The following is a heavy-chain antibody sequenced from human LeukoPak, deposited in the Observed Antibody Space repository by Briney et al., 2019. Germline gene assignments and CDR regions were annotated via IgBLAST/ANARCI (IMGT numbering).Heavy chain of an antibody. Sequence: PGGSLRLSCAASGFTVSSNYMSWVDQAPGKALEWVSVIYSGGSTYYADSVKGRFTISRDNSKNTLYLQMNSLRAEDTAVYYCARVPPNGAHFDYWGQGTLVTVSS. J-gene: IGHJ4*02. V-gene: IGHV3-66*02. CDR1: GFTVSSNY. D-gene: IGHD4-17*01. CDR2: IYSGGST. CDR3: ARVPPNGAHFDY.